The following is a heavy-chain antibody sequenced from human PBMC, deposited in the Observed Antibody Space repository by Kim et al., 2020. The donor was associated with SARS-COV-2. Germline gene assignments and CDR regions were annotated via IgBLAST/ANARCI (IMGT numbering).Heavy chain of an antibody. D-gene: IGHD3-10*01. J-gene: IGHJ4*02. Sequence: GGSLRLSCAASGFTFSNYGMHWVRQAPGKRLEWVAVISQDGNYKNYADSVKGRFTIFRDNSKNTLNLQMNGLKFEDTAVYYCVKDRYGSPSGGLDHWGQGILVTVSS. CDR1: GFTFSNYG. V-gene: IGHV3-30*18. CDR3: VKDRYGSPSGGLDH. CDR2: ISQDGNYK.